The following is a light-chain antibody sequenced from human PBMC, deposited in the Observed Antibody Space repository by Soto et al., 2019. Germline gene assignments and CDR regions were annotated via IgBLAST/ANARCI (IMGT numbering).Light chain of an antibody. CDR3: QQYRSVYWT. J-gene: IGKJ1*01. CDR2: DAS. Sequence: QMTQSPSTLSASVGDRVTITCRASQTIYTWLAWYQQRPGQAPKVLIYDASILGAGVPSRFRGSGSGTEFTLTISSLQADDSATYYCQQYRSVYWTFGRWTKVEVK. V-gene: IGKV1-5*01. CDR1: QTIYTW.